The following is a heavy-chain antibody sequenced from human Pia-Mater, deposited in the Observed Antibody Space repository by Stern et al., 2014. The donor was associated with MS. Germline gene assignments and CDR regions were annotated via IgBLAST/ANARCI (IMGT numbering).Heavy chain of an antibody. CDR3: AAEPMYYSDSVGAFDI. D-gene: IGHD3-22*01. CDR1: GFTFTSSA. J-gene: IGHJ3*02. Sequence: QLLQSGPEVKKPGTSVKVSCKASGFTFTSSAVPWVRQARGPRLDLIGLVVVGSGNTNYAQKFQERVTITRDMSTSTAYMELSSLRSEDTAVYYCAAEPMYYSDSVGAFDIWGQGTMVTVSS. V-gene: IGHV1-58*01. CDR2: VVVGSGNT.